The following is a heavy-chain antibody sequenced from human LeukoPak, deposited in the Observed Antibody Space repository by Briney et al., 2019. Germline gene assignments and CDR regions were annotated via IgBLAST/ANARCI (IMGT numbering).Heavy chain of an antibody. CDR3: AKDSYSSAWYYFDS. D-gene: IGHD6-19*01. Sequence: GSLRLSCAASGFTFSNYAMSWVRQAPGKGLEWVSAISGSGDSTYYADSVKGRFTISGDSSKNTLFLQMNSLRADDTAVYYCAKDSYSSAWYYFDSWGQGALVTVSS. CDR2: ISGSGDST. V-gene: IGHV3-23*01. J-gene: IGHJ4*02. CDR1: GFTFSNYA.